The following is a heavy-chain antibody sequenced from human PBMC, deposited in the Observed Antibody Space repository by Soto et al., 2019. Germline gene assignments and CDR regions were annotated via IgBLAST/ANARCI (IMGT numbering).Heavy chain of an antibody. CDR3: ARWVYAFDY. CDR1: EFTFSTYA. V-gene: IGHV3-30-3*01. CDR2: ISYDASNK. Sequence: QMQLVESGGGVVQPGRSLRLSCAASEFTFSTYAMNWVRQAPGKGLEWVAAISYDASNKYYAGSVKGRFTISRDNYKNTLYLQMNSLRTEDTAMYYCARWVYAFDYWGQGTLVTVSS. D-gene: IGHD6-13*01. J-gene: IGHJ4*02.